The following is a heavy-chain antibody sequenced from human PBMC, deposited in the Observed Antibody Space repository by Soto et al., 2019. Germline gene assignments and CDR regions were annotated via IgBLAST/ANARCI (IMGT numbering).Heavy chain of an antibody. CDR2: MNPNSGNT. CDR1: GYTFTSYD. V-gene: IGHV1-8*01. J-gene: IGHJ5*02. CDR3: ARVRPRIAARRFDP. Sequence: VKVSCKASGYTFTSYDINWVRQATGQGLEWMGWMNPNSGNTGYAQKFQGRVTMTRNTSISTAYMELSSLRSEDTAVYYCARVRPRIAARRFDPWGQGTLVTVSS. D-gene: IGHD6-6*01.